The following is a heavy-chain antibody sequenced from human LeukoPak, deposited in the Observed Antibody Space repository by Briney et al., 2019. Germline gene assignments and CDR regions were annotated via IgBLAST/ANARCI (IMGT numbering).Heavy chain of an antibody. Sequence: GGSLRLSCAASGFTVSSNYMSWVRQAPGKGLEWVSVIYSGGSTYYADSVKGRFTISRDNSKNTLYLQMNSLRAEDTAVYYCARERLAVAGDNWFDPWGQGTLVTVSS. J-gene: IGHJ5*02. CDR1: GFTVSSNY. CDR2: IYSGGST. V-gene: IGHV3-53*01. D-gene: IGHD6-19*01. CDR3: ARERLAVAGDNWFDP.